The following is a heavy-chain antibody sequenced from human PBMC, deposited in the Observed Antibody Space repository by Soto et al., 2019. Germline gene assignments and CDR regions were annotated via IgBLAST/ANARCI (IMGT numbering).Heavy chain of an antibody. CDR2: VYFSGST. J-gene: IGHJ4*01. CDR1: AGSITSYY. V-gene: IGHV4-59*01. Sequence: SETLSLSCTVSAGSITSYYWSWIRQPPGKGLEWIGYVYFSGSTNYNPSLKSRVTISVDTSKNQFSLKLSSVTAADTAVYYCATTLKVSSWFFDYWGHRTLVTVSS. CDR3: ATTLKVSSWFFDY. D-gene: IGHD6-13*01.